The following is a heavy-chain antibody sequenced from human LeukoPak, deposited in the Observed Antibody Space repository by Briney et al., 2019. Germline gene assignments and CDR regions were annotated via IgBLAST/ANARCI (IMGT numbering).Heavy chain of an antibody. CDR2: TYYRGTT. D-gene: IGHD1-1*01. J-gene: IGHJ4*02. Sequence: TSDTLSLTCTVSGASISSTSYYWGWIRQPPGKGPEWIGSTYYRGTTYYNPSLKSRVTISVDTSKNQFSLQLSSVTAADTAVYYCARDWNRYAYWGQGTLVTVSS. V-gene: IGHV4-39*07. CDR3: ARDWNRYAY. CDR1: GASISSTSYY.